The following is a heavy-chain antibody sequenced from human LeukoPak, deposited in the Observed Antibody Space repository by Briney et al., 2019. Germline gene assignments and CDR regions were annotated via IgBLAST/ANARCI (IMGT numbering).Heavy chain of an antibody. D-gene: IGHD6-13*01. V-gene: IGHV3-30*18. CDR1: GFTFSSYG. Sequence: GGSLRLSCAASGFTFSSYGMHWVRQAPGKGLEWVAVISYDGSNKYYADSVKGRFTISRDNSKNTLYLQMNSLRAEDTAVYYCAKDVTRTAAGQNYWGQGTLVTVSS. CDR3: AKDVTRTAAGQNY. J-gene: IGHJ4*02. CDR2: ISYDGSNK.